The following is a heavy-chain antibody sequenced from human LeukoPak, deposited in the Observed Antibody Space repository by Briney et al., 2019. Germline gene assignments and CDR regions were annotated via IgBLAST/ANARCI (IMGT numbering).Heavy chain of an antibody. CDR2: IYTSGST. D-gene: IGHD2-21*02. J-gene: IGHJ5*02. Sequence: SETLSLTCTVSGGSISSGSYYWSWIRQPAGKRLEWIGRIYTSGSTNYNPSLKSRVTISVDTSKNQFSLKLSSVTAADTAVYYCARVVTTNNWSDPWGQGTLVTVSS. CDR3: ARVVTTNNWSDP. CDR1: GGSISSGSYY. V-gene: IGHV4-61*02.